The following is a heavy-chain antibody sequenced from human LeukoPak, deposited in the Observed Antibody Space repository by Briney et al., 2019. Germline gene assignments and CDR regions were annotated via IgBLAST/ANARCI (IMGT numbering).Heavy chain of an antibody. CDR3: ARANSDTAMVPIFDY. J-gene: IGHJ4*02. CDR2: ISAYNGNT. Sequence: VKVSCKASGYTFTSYGISWVRQAPGQGLEWMGWISAYNGNTNYAQKLQGRVTMTTDTSTSTAYMELRSLRSDDTAVYYCARANSDTAMVPIFDYWGQGTLVTVSS. V-gene: IGHV1-18*01. CDR1: GYTFTSYG. D-gene: IGHD5-18*01.